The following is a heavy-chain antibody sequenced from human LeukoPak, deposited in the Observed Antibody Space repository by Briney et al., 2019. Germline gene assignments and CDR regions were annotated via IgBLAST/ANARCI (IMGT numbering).Heavy chain of an antibody. J-gene: IGHJ6*03. CDR3: AKDWSCQGNYYYMDV. V-gene: IGHV3-30*02. D-gene: IGHD1-26*01. CDR1: GFTFSSYG. Sequence: GGSLRLSCAASGFTFSSYGMYWVRQAPGKGLEWVAFIRYDGSNTYYADSVKGRFTISRDNSKNTLYLQMNSLRGEDTAVYYCAKDWSCQGNYYYMDVWGKGTTVTISS. CDR2: IRYDGSNT.